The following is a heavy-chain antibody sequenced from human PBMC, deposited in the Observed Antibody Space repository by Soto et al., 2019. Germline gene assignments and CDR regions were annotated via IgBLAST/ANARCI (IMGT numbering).Heavy chain of an antibody. CDR1: GYTISSYG. V-gene: IGHV1-18*01. Sequence: QAQLVQSGAEVKKPGASVKVSCKASGYTISSYGLAWVRQAPGQGLEWMGWISGYNANTNYAQKVQGRVTMTIDTLNSPAYMELRSLRSDDTAVYYCARRQDQLPGGFYYYGMDVWGQGTTVTVSS. CDR2: ISGYNANT. D-gene: IGHD2-2*01. J-gene: IGHJ6*02. CDR3: ARRQDQLPGGFYYYGMDV.